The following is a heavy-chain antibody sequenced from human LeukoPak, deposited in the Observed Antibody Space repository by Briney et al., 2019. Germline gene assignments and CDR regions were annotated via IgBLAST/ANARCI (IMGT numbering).Heavy chain of an antibody. J-gene: IGHJ4*02. Sequence: PGGSLRLSCAASGFTFRSYWMHWVRQAPGKGLVWVSRIKSDGSSTSYADSVKGRFTISRDNAKNTLYLQMNSLRAEDTAVYYCTRDRGGSYDFDYWGQGTLVTVSS. CDR2: IKSDGSST. V-gene: IGHV3-74*01. D-gene: IGHD1-26*01. CDR1: GFTFRSYW. CDR3: TRDRGGSYDFDY.